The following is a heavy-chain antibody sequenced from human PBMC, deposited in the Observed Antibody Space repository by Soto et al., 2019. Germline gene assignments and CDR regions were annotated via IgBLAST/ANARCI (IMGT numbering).Heavy chain of an antibody. CDR2: INKDGSEK. CDR1: GFTFSSGYTFSSFW. V-gene: IGHV3-7*03. D-gene: IGHD1-1*01. CDR3: LIERRVEAWFSY. J-gene: IGHJ4*02. Sequence: VQLVESGGGSVQPGGSLRLSCAASGFTFSSGYTFSSFWMSWVRQPPGKGLEWVANINKDGSEKYYMDSVKGRFTNLRDHAKNPMYSPMDSLRADDHAIYYCLIERRVEAWFSYWGQGTLVTAPS.